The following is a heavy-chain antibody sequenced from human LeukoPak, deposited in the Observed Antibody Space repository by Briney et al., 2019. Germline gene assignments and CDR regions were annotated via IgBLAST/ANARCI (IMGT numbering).Heavy chain of an antibody. Sequence: SETLSLTCAVYGGSISSSSYYWGWIRQPPGKGLEWIGSIYYSGSTYYNPSLKSRVTISVDTSKNQFSLKLSSVTAADTAVYYCARLTYYYDSSGYYYYFDYWGQGTLVTVSS. CDR1: GGSISSSSYY. J-gene: IGHJ4*02. CDR3: ARLTYYYDSSGYYYYFDY. V-gene: IGHV4-39*01. D-gene: IGHD3-22*01. CDR2: IYYSGST.